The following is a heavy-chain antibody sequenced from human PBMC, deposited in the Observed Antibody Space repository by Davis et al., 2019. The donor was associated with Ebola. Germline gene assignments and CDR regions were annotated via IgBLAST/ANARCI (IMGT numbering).Heavy chain of an antibody. CDR2: INTDGSST. CDR3: VGNLAV. V-gene: IGHV3-74*01. Sequence: GALKISCAASGSTLSSFWMHWVRQAPGKGLVWVSRINTDGSSTDYADSVKGRFTISRDNAKNTLYLQMNSLRAEDTAVYYCVGNLAVWGQGTLVTVSS. J-gene: IGHJ4*02. CDR1: GSTLSSFW.